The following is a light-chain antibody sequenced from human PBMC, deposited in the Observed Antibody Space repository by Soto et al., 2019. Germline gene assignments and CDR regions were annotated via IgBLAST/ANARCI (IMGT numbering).Light chain of an antibody. CDR2: DAS. V-gene: IGKV3-20*01. Sequence: DIVWTRSPGTLSLSPGDRATLSCRASQNVGNNYLAWYQQKPGRAPRLLIYDASSSVPGLPDRFSGSGSGGDFSLTIARVVPEDFAVYFCQQGATSPRTFGQGTKVEIK. CDR1: QNVGNNY. CDR3: QQGATSPRT. J-gene: IGKJ1*01.